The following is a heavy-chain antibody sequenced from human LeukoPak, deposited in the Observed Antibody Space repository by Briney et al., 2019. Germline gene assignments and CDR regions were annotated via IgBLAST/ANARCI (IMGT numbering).Heavy chain of an antibody. Sequence: PLETLSLTCTVSGGSISSYYWTWIRQPPGKGLEWIGYVYYTGSTNYNPSLKSRVTISIDTSNNQFSLKLSSVTAADTAMYYCVRRIATTGIYGFDIWGQGTMVTVSS. CDR2: VYYTGST. J-gene: IGHJ3*02. CDR3: VRRIATTGIYGFDI. D-gene: IGHD6-13*01. CDR1: GGSISSYY. V-gene: IGHV4-59*01.